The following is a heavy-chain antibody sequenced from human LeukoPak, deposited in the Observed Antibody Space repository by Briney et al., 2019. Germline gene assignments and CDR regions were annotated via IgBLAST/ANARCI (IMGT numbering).Heavy chain of an antibody. J-gene: IGHJ5*02. CDR1: GGSISSYY. CDR2: IYYSGST. Sequence: PSETLSLTCTVSGGSISSYYWSWIRQPPGKGLEWIGYIYYSGSTNYNPSLKSRVTISVDTSKNQFSLKLSSVTAADTAVYYCASTLMVGWFDPWGQGTLVTVSS. CDR3: ASTLMVGWFDP. D-gene: IGHD2-15*01. V-gene: IGHV4-59*01.